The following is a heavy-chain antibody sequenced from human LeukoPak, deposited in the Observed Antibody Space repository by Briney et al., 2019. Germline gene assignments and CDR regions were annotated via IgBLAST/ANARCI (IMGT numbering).Heavy chain of an antibody. J-gene: IGHJ4*02. CDR2: IYYSGST. CDR1: GGSISSSSYY. V-gene: IGHV4-39*01. D-gene: IGHD4-11*01. Sequence: SETLSLTCTVSGGSISSSSYYWGWIRQPPGKGLEWIGSIYYSGSTYYNPSLKSRVTISVDTSKNQFSLKLSSVTAADTAVYYCAGHHYDYSNYGEYYFGYWGQGTLVTVSS. CDR3: AGHHYDYSNYGEYYFGY.